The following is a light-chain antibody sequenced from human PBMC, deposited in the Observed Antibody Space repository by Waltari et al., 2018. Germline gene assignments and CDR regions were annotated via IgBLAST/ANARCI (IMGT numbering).Light chain of an antibody. CDR3: QQYDSYWT. Sequence: DIQMTQSPSTLSASVGDRVTITCRASLSFNSWVAWYQQKPGKAPKLLIFTASNLESGVPSRFSGSGSGTEFTLTISSLQPDDFATYHCQQYDSYWTFGQGTKVEIK. J-gene: IGKJ1*01. V-gene: IGKV1-5*03. CDR2: TAS. CDR1: LSFNSW.